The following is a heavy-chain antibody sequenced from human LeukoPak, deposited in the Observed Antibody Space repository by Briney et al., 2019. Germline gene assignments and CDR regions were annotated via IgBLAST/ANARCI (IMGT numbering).Heavy chain of an antibody. Sequence: PSETLSLTCTVSGGSISSYYWSWIRQPAGKGLEWIGRINTSGSTNYNPSLKSPVTMSVDTSKKKFSLYLSSVTAADTAVYYCARDRYYDILTGAWYAFDIWGQGTMVTVSS. CDR1: GGSISSYY. V-gene: IGHV4-4*07. J-gene: IGHJ3*02. D-gene: IGHD3-9*01. CDR2: INTSGST. CDR3: ARDRYYDILTGAWYAFDI.